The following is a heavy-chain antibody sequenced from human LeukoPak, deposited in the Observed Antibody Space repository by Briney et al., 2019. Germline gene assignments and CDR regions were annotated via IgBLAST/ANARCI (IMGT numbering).Heavy chain of an antibody. CDR2: MYSRGDT. CDR3: ARDAPRVPAAGVLAS. V-gene: IGHV3-53*01. Sequence: GGSLRLSCAAPGFTVSDNYMSWVRQAPGKGLEWVSVMYSRGDTYYANSVKGRFTFSRDISKNTLYPQMNGLRNEDTAMYYCARDAPRVPAAGVLASWGQGTLVIVSS. CDR1: GFTVSDNY. J-gene: IGHJ5*02. D-gene: IGHD6-13*01.